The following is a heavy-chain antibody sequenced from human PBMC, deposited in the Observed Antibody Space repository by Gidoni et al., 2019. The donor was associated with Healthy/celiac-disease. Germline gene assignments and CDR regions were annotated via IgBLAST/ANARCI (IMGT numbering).Heavy chain of an antibody. V-gene: IGHV4-59*01. Sequence: TGTLSLTCTVSGGSISSYYWSWIRQPPGKGLEWIGYIYYSGSTNYNPSLKSRVTIPVDTSKNQFSLTLSSVTAADTAVYYCARAGGYDSYDYIWGSYPHLDYWGQGTLVTVSS. J-gene: IGHJ4*02. CDR1: GGSISSYY. CDR3: ARAGGYDSYDYIWGSYPHLDY. D-gene: IGHD3-16*02. CDR2: IYYSGST.